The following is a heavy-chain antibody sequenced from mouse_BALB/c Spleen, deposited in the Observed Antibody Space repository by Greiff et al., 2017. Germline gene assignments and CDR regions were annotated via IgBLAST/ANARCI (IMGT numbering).Heavy chain of an antibody. D-gene: IGHD1-1*01. Sequence: QVQLKQPGAELVKPGASVKLSCKASGYTFTSYWMHWVKQRPGQGLEWIGEINPSNGRTNYNEKFKSKATMTVDKSSSTAYMQLSSLTSEDSAVYYCERLVRSVPYYDAMDYWGQGTSVTVSA. CDR1: GYTFTSYW. J-gene: IGHJ4*01. V-gene: IGHV1S81*02. CDR3: ERLVRSVPYYDAMDY. CDR2: INPSNGRT.